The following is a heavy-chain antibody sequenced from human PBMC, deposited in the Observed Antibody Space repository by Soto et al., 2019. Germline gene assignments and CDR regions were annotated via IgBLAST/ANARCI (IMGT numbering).Heavy chain of an antibody. CDR1: GGSISGYY. J-gene: IGHJ5*02. D-gene: IGHD1-1*01. V-gene: IGHV4-59*10. CDR3: VRDGTKTLRDWFDP. Sequence: SETLSLTCAVYGGSISGYYWSWIRKSAGKGLEWIGRIYATGTTDYNPSLKSRVMMSVDTSKKQFSLRLRSVTAADTAVYYCVRDGTKTLRDWFDPWGQGISVTVSS. CDR2: IYATGTT.